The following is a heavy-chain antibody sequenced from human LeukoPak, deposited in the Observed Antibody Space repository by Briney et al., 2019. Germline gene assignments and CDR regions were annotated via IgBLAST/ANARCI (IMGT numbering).Heavy chain of an antibody. CDR2: ISWNSGSI. V-gene: IGHV3-9*01. CDR1: GFTFDGYA. J-gene: IGHJ4*02. Sequence: GRSLRLSCAASGFTFDGYAMHWVRQAPGKGLEWVSGISWNSGSIGYADSVKGRLTISRDNAKNSLYLQMNSLRAEDTALYYCAKAPGSSIAASYYFDYWGQGTLVTVSS. D-gene: IGHD6-6*01. CDR3: AKAPGSSIAASYYFDY.